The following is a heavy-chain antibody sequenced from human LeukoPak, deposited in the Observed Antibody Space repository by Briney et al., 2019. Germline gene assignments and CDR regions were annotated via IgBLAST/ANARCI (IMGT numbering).Heavy chain of an antibody. CDR2: INPNSGGT. J-gene: IGHJ4*02. D-gene: IGHD6-6*01. V-gene: IGHV1-2*02. CDR3: ARARWQLVRYFDS. Sequence: GASVKVSHKASGYTFTDYYMHWVRQAPGQGLEWMGWINPNSGGTNFAQKFQGRVAMTRDTSISTAYLELGSLRSDDTAVYFCARARWQLVRYFDSWGQGTMVTVSS. CDR1: GYTFTDYY.